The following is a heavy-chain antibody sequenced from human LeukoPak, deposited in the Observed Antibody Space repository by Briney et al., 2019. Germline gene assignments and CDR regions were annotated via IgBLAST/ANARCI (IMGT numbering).Heavy chain of an antibody. CDR1: GFTFSDYH. CDR3: AREKAGPADY. CDR2: ISSSGSTT. V-gene: IGHV3-11*01. D-gene: IGHD1-14*01. J-gene: IGHJ4*02. Sequence: GGSLRLSCAAPGFTFSDYHMTWIRQPPGKGLQWVSYISSSGSTTYYADSVKGRFTISRDNAGNSLYLQMNSLRAEDTALYYCAREKAGPADYWGQGTLVTVSS.